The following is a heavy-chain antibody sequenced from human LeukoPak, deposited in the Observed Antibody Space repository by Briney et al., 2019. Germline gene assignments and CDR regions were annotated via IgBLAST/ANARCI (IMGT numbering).Heavy chain of an antibody. CDR1: GGSISSSSYY. CDR3: ARAYYYDSSGYQPFDY. V-gene: IGHV4-39*01. CDR2: IYYSGST. Sequence: SETLSLTCTVSGGSISSSSYYWGWIRQPPGKGLEWIGSIYYSGSTSYNPSPKSRVTISVDTSTNQFSLKLSSVTAADTAVYYCARAYYYDSSGYQPFDYWGQGTLVTVSS. J-gene: IGHJ4*02. D-gene: IGHD3-22*01.